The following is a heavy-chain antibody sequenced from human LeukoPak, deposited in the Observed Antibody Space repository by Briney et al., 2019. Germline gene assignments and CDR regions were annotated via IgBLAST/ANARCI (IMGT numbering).Heavy chain of an antibody. Sequence: GGSLRLSCAASGFTFSSYAMSWVRQAPGKGLEWVSAISGSGGSTYYADSVKGRFTVSRDNSKNTLYLQMNSLRAEDTAVYYCAKALMGIGWNAPYSYSGLTSGAKGPRSPSP. J-gene: IGHJ6*02. CDR1: GFTFSSYA. CDR2: ISGSGGST. CDR3: AKALMGIGWNAPYSYSGLTS. V-gene: IGHV3-23*01. D-gene: IGHD1-1*01.